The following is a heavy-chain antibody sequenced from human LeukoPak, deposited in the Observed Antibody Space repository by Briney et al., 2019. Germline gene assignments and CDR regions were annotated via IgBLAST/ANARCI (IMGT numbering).Heavy chain of an antibody. D-gene: IGHD6-6*01. CDR2: ISGGAAST. Sequence: PGGSLRLSCAASGFTFSSYAMSWVRQAPGKGLEWVSSISGGAASTDYVDSVKGRFTISRDNSKNTLYLQMNSLRAEDTAVYYCAKDIAARPDAFDIWGQGTMVTVSS. CDR3: AKDIAARPDAFDI. J-gene: IGHJ3*02. V-gene: IGHV3-23*01. CDR1: GFTFSSYA.